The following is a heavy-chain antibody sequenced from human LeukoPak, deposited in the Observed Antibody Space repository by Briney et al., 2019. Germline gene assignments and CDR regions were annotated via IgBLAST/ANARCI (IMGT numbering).Heavy chain of an antibody. V-gene: IGHV4-61*01. CDR2: ISYSGST. CDR3: ARATVADVIPLDY. J-gene: IGHJ4*02. CDR1: GXSVSSGSYY. D-gene: IGHD6-19*01. Sequence: SETLSLTCTVSGXSVSSGSYYWSWIRQPPGKGLEWIGYISYSGSTNYNPSLKSRVSISVDTSNNQFSLRLSSVTAADTAVYYCARATVADVIPLDYWGQGTLVTVSS.